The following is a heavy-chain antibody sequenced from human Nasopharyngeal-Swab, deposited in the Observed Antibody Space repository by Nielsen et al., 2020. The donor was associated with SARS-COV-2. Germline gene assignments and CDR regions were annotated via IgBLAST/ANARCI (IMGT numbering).Heavy chain of an antibody. J-gene: IGHJ4*02. D-gene: IGHD2-2*01. Sequence: GEPLKISCADSGFNFNTSWMTWVRQAPGKGLEWVANINPDGSEKNYVDSVKGRFTISRDNAESSLYLHMKSLRGDDTAVYYCAHYASAAYWGQGTLVTVSS. CDR2: INPDGSEK. CDR1: GFNFNTSW. V-gene: IGHV3-7*03. CDR3: AHYASAAY.